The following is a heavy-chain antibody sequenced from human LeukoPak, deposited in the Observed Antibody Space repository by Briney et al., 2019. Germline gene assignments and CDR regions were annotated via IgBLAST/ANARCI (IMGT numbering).Heavy chain of an antibody. Sequence: SETLSLTCTVSGGSISSYYWSWIRQPPGKGLEWIGYIYYSGSTNYNPSLKGRVTISVDTSKNQFSLKLSSVTAADTAVYYCARLGEHSSSPDYWGQGTLVTVSS. CDR3: ARLGEHSSSPDY. D-gene: IGHD6-13*01. CDR2: IYYSGST. CDR1: GGSISSYY. J-gene: IGHJ4*02. V-gene: IGHV4-59*08.